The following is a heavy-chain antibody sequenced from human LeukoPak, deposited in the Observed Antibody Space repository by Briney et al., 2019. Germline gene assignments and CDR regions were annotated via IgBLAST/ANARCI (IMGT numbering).Heavy chain of an antibody. V-gene: IGHV3-74*01. J-gene: IGHJ4*02. CDR3: ARVGGRSSIGGDY. Sequence: GGSLRLSCAASGFTFSTYEMNWVRQAPGKGLEWVSRIKSDGSTTNYADFVKGRFTISRDNAKNTLYLQMNSLRAEDTAVYYCARVGGRSSIGGDYWGQGTLVTVSS. CDR1: GFTFSTYE. CDR2: IKSDGSTT. D-gene: IGHD3-10*01.